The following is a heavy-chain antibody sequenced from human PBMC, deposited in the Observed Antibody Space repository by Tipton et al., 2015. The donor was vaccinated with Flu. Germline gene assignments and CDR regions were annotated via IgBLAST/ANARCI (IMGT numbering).Heavy chain of an antibody. V-gene: IGHV1-2*02. CDR2: IDPSSGDT. Sequence: QLVQSGAEVKKPGASVKVSCKASGYTFTAYYIHWVRQAPGQGLEWMGWIDPSSGDTKYAQKFQGRVTMTRDTSISTAYMELRRLRSDDTAVYYCARGTGFTMVFYYFVYWGQETLVTVSS. J-gene: IGHJ4*02. CDR3: ARGTGFTMVFYYFVY. CDR1: GYTFTAYY. D-gene: IGHD3-10*01.